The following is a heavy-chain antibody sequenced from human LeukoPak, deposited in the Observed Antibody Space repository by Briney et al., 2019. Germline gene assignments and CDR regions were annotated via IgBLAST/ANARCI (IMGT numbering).Heavy chain of an antibody. CDR3: AKDSRDGYKYYFDY. Sequence: GGSLRLSCAASGFTFSSYEMNWVRQAPGKGLEWVSYISSSGSTIYYADSVKGRFTISRDNAKNTLYLQMNSLRAEDTAVYYCAKDSRDGYKYYFDYWGQGTLVTVSS. J-gene: IGHJ4*02. V-gene: IGHV3-48*03. CDR2: ISSSGSTI. D-gene: IGHD5-24*01. CDR1: GFTFSSYE.